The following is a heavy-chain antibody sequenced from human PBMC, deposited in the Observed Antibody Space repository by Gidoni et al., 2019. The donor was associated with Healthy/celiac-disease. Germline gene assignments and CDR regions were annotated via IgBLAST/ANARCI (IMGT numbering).Heavy chain of an antibody. J-gene: IGHJ3*02. V-gene: IGHV4-34*01. CDR1: GGSFSGYY. D-gene: IGHD3-22*01. CDR3: ARWDSSGPRDAFDI. CDR2: INHSGST. Sequence: QVQLQQRGAGLLKPSETLSLTCAAYGGSFSGYYWSWIRQPPGKGLEWIGEINHSGSTNYNPSLKSRVTISVDTSKNQFSLKLSSVTAADTAVYYCARWDSSGPRDAFDIWGQGTMVTVSS.